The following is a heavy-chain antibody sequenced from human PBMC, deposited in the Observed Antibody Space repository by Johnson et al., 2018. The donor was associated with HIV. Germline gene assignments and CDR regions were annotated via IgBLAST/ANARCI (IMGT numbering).Heavy chain of an antibody. CDR2: IAADGSND. J-gene: IGHJ3*02. CDR1: GFIFSSYG. CDR3: ARVLITIFGVEAFDI. D-gene: IGHD3-3*01. Sequence: QVQLVESGGGVVQPGRSLRLSCAASGFIFSSYGMHWVRQAPGKGLEWVAVIAADGSNDFYADSVKGRFTISRDNSKNTLYLQMNSLRPEDTAVYYCARVLITIFGVEAFDIWGQGTMVTVSS. V-gene: IGHV3-30*03.